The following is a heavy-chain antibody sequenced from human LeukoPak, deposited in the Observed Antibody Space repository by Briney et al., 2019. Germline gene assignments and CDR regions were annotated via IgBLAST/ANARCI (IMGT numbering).Heavy chain of an antibody. J-gene: IGHJ4*02. D-gene: IGHD3-10*01. CDR2: IYYSGST. V-gene: IGHV4-59*01. Sequence: SETLSLTCSVSGGSISIYYWSWIRQPPGKGLEWIGYIYYSGSTNYNPSLKSRVAISVDTSKNQFSLRLTSVTAADTAVYYCARAAAWRLLNYFDNWGQGTLVTVSS. CDR3: ARAAAWRLLNYFDN. CDR1: GGSISIYY.